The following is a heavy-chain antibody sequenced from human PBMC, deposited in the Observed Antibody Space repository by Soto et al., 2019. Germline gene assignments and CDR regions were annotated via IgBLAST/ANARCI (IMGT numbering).Heavy chain of an antibody. V-gene: IGHV1-18*01. CDR3: ARVLPPFDP. CDR1: GHTFTSYG. Sequence: QVQLVQSGAEVKKPGASVKVSCKASGHTFTSYGISWVRQAPGQGLEWMGWINAYNGNTNYAQKLQGTVTMTTDTATSTAAVRLRSLRSAYTAVYYCARVLPPFDPWGEGTVVTVSS. J-gene: IGHJ5*02. CDR2: INAYNGNT.